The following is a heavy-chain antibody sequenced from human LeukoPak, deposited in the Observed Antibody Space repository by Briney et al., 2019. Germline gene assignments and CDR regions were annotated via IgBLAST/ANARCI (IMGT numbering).Heavy chain of an antibody. D-gene: IGHD2/OR15-2a*01. Sequence: GRSLRLSCTASGFNFGIYGMHWVRQPPGKGLEWVAVMWDDGTNEYYVESVKGRFTISRDNGKRTLYLQMNSLRVEDTAVYYCATYSNSNGREFQYWGQGTLVTVSS. CDR2: MWDDGTNE. CDR1: GFNFGIYG. J-gene: IGHJ1*01. V-gene: IGHV3-33*01. CDR3: ATYSNSNGREFQY.